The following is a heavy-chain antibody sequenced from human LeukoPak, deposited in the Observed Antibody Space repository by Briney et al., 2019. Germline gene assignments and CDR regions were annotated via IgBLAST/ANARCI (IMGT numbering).Heavy chain of an antibody. CDR2: ISWDGGST. CDR1: GFTFDDYT. V-gene: IGHV3-43*01. D-gene: IGHD6-13*01. Sequence: GGSLRLSCAASGFTFDDYTMHWVRQAPGKGLEWVSLISWDGGSTYYADSVKGRFTISRDNSKNTLYLQMNRLRAEDTAVYYCAKRHSSTWYFNWGQGTLVTVSS. CDR3: AKRHSSTWYFN. J-gene: IGHJ4*02.